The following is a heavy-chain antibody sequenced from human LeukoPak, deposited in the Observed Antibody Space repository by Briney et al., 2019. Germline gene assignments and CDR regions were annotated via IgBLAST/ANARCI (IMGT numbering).Heavy chain of an antibody. CDR1: GGTFSSYA. J-gene: IGHJ4*02. D-gene: IGHD6-13*01. CDR2: IIPILGIA. Sequence: SVKVSCKASGGTFSSYAISWVRQAPGQGLQWMGRIIPILGIANYAQKFQGRVTITTDKSTSTAYMELSSLRSEDTAVYYCARTPSTAAGTNHFDYWGQGTLVTVSS. CDR3: ARTPSTAAGTNHFDY. V-gene: IGHV1-69*04.